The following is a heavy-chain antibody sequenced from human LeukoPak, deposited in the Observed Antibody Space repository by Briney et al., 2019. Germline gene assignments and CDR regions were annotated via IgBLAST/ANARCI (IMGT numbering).Heavy chain of an antibody. CDR3: ARRRIRLGELSFDY. J-gene: IGHJ4*02. CDR1: GGPISNYQ. V-gene: IGHV4-59*01. Sequence: SETLSLTCTLSGGPISNYQWSWIRQPPGKGLEWIGNIYYSGTANYNPSLKSRVTISVDTSKNQFSLKLSSVTAADTAVYYCARRRIRLGELSFDYWGQGTLVTVSS. CDR2: IYYSGTA. D-gene: IGHD3-16*02.